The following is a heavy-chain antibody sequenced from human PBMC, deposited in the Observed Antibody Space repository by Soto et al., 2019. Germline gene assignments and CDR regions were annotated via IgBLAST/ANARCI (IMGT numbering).Heavy chain of an antibody. CDR3: ARHTPAISISDH. D-gene: IGHD2-15*01. J-gene: IGHJ4*02. CDR1: GGSISSYY. CDR2: IYYSGST. V-gene: IGHV4-39*01. Sequence: ETLSLTCTVSGGSISSYYCSWIRQPPGKGLEWIGSIYYSGSTYYNPSLKSRVTISVDTSKNQFSLKLSSVTAADTAVYYCARHTPAISISDHWGQGTLVTVSS.